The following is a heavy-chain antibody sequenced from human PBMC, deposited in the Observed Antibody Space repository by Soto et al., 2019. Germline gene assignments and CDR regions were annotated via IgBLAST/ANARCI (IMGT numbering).Heavy chain of an antibody. V-gene: IGHV3-7*03. CDR2: IQQDGSEI. CDR1: GFTFSSSR. Sequence: HPGGSLRLSCAASGFTFSSSRMSWVRQAPGKGLEWVASIQQDGSEIDYVDSVKGRFTISRDNAKSSLSLQMNSLRVEDTAVYYCARVQWLRFDAFNIWGQGTMVTVSS. CDR3: ARVQWLRFDAFNI. D-gene: IGHD5-12*01. J-gene: IGHJ3*02.